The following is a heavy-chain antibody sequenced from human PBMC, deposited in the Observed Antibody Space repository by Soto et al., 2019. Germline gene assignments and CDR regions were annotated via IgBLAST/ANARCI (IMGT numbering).Heavy chain of an antibody. CDR3: ARGFTAMVSDY. CDR2: IYYSGST. D-gene: IGHD5-18*01. V-gene: IGHV4-59*01. J-gene: IGHJ4*02. CDR1: GGSISSYY. Sequence: SETLSLTCTVSGGSISSYYWSWIRQPPGKGLEWIGYIYYSGSTNYNPSLKSRVTISVDTSKNQFSLKLSSVTAADTAVYYCARGFTAMVSDYWGQGTLVTVSS.